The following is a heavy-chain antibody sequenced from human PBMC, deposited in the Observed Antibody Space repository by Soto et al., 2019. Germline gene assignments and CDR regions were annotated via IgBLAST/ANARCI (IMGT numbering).Heavy chain of an antibody. V-gene: IGHV1-8*01. CDR2: MNPNSGNT. CDR1: GYTFTSYD. J-gene: IGHJ6*02. CDR3: ARGASYYYDSSGYYPPPAWGMDV. D-gene: IGHD3-22*01. Sequence: QVQLVQSGAEVKKPGASVKVSCKASGYTFTSYDINWVRQAPGQGLEWMGRMNPNSGNTGYAQKFQGRVTRTRSTSISTAYMELSSLGSEDTAVYYCARGASYYYDSSGYYPPPAWGMDVWGQGTTVTVSS.